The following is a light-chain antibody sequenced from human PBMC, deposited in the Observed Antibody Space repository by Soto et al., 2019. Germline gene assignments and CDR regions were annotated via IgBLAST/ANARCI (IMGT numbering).Light chain of an antibody. J-gene: IGLJ3*02. Sequence: QSVLTQPRSVSGSPGQSVTISCTGSSSDVGGYDHVSWYQQHPGKAPKLIIFDVTTRPSGVPHRFSGSKSGNTASLTISGLQAEDEASYYCCSYAGSYTLGVFGGGTKLTVL. V-gene: IGLV2-11*01. CDR2: DVT. CDR1: SSDVGGYDH. CDR3: CSYAGSYTLGV.